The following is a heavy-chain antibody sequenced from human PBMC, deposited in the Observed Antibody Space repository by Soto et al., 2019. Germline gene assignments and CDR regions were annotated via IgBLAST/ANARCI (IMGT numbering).Heavy chain of an antibody. CDR2: ITSSGGTI. J-gene: IGHJ4*02. CDR1: GFTFSDYY. V-gene: IGHV3-11*01. CDR3: ARGPLHHGSTFDY. Sequence: QVQLVESGGGLVKPGGSLRLSCAASGFTFSDYYMSWIRQPPGKGLEWISYITSSGGTIYYADSVKGRFTISRDNAKNSLYLQMNGLRAEDTAVYYCARGPLHHGSTFDYWGQGTLVTVSS. D-gene: IGHD3-10*01.